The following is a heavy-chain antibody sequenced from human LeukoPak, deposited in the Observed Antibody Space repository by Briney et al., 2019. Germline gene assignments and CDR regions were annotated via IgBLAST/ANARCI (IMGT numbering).Heavy chain of an antibody. CDR1: GGSISSYY. Sequence: SETLSLICTVSGGSISSYYWSWIRQPAGKGLEWIGRIYTSGSTNYNPSLKSRVTMSVDTSKNQFSLKLSSVTAADTAVYYCARDPGWFGEFAGFDYWGQGTLVTVSS. CDR3: ARDPGWFGEFAGFDY. D-gene: IGHD3-10*01. V-gene: IGHV4-4*07. J-gene: IGHJ4*02. CDR2: IYTSGST.